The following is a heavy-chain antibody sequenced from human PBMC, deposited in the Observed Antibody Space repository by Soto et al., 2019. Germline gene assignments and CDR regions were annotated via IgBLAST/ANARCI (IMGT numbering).Heavy chain of an antibody. J-gene: IGHJ4*02. CDR1: GLTFSNYA. CDR2: MSGSSSTT. V-gene: IGHV3-23*01. CDR3: AKNQERELPRVIDF. D-gene: IGHD1-7*01. Sequence: GGSLRLSCATSGLTFSNYAMSWVRQAPGGGLGWVSSMSGSSSTTYYADSVRGRFTISRDRSKNTLYLQMSSLRAEDTALYYCAKNQERELPRVIDFCGQGTMVTVSS.